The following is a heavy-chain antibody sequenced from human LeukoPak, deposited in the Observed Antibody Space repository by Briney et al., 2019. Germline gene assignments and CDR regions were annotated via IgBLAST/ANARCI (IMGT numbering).Heavy chain of an antibody. J-gene: IGHJ4*02. CDR1: GFSLSNSGVG. CDR3: AHRPPIAVSGTVFTY. V-gene: IGHV2-5*02. D-gene: IGHD6-19*01. Sequence: SGPTLVNPTQTLTLTCTFSGFSLSNSGVGVGWIRQPPGKALEWLALIYCDDDKRYSPSLKSRLTITKDTSKNQVVLTMTNMDPVDTATYYCAHRPPIAVSGTVFTYWGQGTLVTVSS. CDR2: IYCDDDK.